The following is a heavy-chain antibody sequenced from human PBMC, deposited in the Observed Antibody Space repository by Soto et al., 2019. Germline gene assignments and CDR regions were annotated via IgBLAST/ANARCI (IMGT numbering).Heavy chain of an antibody. CDR2: ISFDGSDE. Sequence: QVQLVESGGGVVQPGRSLRLSCAASGFTFKSYGIHWVRQAPGKGLEWVAVISFDGSDEYYADSVKGRFTISRDNSKNTLYLQMNSLRAADTAVYYCAKVLPDDFWSGSPLVGMDVWGQGTTVTVSS. D-gene: IGHD3-3*01. V-gene: IGHV3-30*18. CDR1: GFTFKSYG. J-gene: IGHJ6*02. CDR3: AKVLPDDFWSGSPLVGMDV.